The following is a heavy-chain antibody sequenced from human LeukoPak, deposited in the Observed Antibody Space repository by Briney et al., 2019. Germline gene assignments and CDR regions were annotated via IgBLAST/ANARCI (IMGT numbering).Heavy chain of an antibody. D-gene: IGHD3-10*01. Sequence: SETLSLTCTVSGGSISSGSYYWDWIRQPAGKGLEWIGRIYNRGTTNYNPSLKRRVTISLDTSKNQFSLKLSSVTAADTAVYYCARGYYYGSGSYYNRFDPWGQGTLVTVSS. V-gene: IGHV4-61*02. J-gene: IGHJ5*02. CDR1: GGSISSGSYY. CDR3: ARGYYYGSGSYYNRFDP. CDR2: IYNRGTT.